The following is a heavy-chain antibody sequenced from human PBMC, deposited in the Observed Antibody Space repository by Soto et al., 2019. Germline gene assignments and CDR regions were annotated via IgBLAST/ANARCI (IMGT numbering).Heavy chain of an antibody. CDR2: IFHTGNT. J-gene: IGHJ4*02. CDR1: GDSFSSYY. V-gene: IGHV4-59*01. CDR3: AALDGALDY. Sequence: QVQLQESGPRLVKPSETLSLTCTVSGDSFSSYYWTWIRQPPGKRLEWVAYIFHTGNTNYNPSLKSRVTISVDTSKNQFSLKLRSVTPAETAVYYCAALDGALDYWGPGTLVTVSS. D-gene: IGHD3-10*01.